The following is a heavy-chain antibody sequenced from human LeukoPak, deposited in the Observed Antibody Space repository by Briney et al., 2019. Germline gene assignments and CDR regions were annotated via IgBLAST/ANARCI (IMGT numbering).Heavy chain of an antibody. D-gene: IGHD6-19*01. CDR2: ISYDGSNK. CDR1: GFTFSSYA. J-gene: IGHJ3*02. CDR3: ARATGGQWLVLEAFDI. V-gene: IGHV3-30-3*01. Sequence: GGSLRLSCAASGFTFSSYAMHWVRQAPGKGLEWVAVISYDGSNKYYADSVKGRFTISRDNSKNTLYLQMNSLRAEDTAVYYCARATGGQWLVLEAFDIWGQGTMVTVSS.